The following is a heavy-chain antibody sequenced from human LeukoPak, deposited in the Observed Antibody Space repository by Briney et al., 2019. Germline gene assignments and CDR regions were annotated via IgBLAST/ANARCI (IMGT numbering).Heavy chain of an antibody. CDR1: GGSISSYY. Sequence: PSETLSLTCTVSGGSISSYYWSWIRQPPGKGLEWIGYIYYSGSTNYNPSLKSRVTTSVDTSKNQFSLKLSSVTAADTAVYYCARCLCYYGWASPMCYFDYWGQGTLVTVSS. CDR3: ARCLCYYGWASPMCYFDY. D-gene: IGHD3-10*01. CDR2: IYYSGST. V-gene: IGHV4-59*01. J-gene: IGHJ4*02.